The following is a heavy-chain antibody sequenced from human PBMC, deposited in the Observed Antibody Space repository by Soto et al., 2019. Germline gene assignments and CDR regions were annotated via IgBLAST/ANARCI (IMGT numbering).Heavy chain of an antibody. D-gene: IGHD4-17*01. J-gene: IGHJ4*02. Sequence: SETLSLTCTVSGGSISSYYWSWIRQPPGKGLEWIGYIYYSGSTNYNPSLKSRVTISVDTSKNQFSLKLSSVTAADTAVYYCASIRGDHDYWGQGTLVTVS. V-gene: IGHV4-59*08. CDR3: ASIRGDHDY. CDR2: IYYSGST. CDR1: GGSISSYY.